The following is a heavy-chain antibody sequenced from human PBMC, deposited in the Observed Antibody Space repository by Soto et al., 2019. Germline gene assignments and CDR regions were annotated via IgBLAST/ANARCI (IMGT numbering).Heavy chain of an antibody. CDR2: IKQDGSEE. V-gene: IGHV3-7*01. CDR1: GFTFSSFW. Sequence: GGSLRLSCAASGFTFSSFWMSWVRQAPGKGLEWVANIKQDGSEEFYVDSVKGRFTISRDNAKSSLYLQMNSLRAEDTAVYYCAKKASGWYLFQYFDSWGQGTLVTVSS. CDR3: AKKASGWYLFQYFDS. J-gene: IGHJ4*02. D-gene: IGHD6-19*01.